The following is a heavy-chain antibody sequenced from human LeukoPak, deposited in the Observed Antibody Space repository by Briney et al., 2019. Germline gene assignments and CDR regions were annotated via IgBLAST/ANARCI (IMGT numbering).Heavy chain of an antibody. J-gene: IGHJ5*02. CDR3: ARGRFITIFGVASNWFDP. CDR2: MNPNSGNT. D-gene: IGHD3-3*01. V-gene: IGHV1-8*01. Sequence: ASVEVSCKASGYTFTSYDINWVRQATGQGLEWMGWMNPNSGNTGYAQKFQGRVTMTRNTSISTAYMELSSLRSEDTAVYYCARGRFITIFGVASNWFDPWGQGTLVTVSS. CDR1: GYTFTSYD.